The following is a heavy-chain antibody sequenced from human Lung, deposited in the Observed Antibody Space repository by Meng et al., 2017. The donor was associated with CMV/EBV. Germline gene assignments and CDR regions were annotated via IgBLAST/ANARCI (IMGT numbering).Heavy chain of an antibody. V-gene: IGHV3-21*01. CDR2: ISSSSSYI. CDR3: ARDAFYYYYYYGMDV. Sequence: ESLKISXAASGFTFSSYSMNWVRQAPGKGLEWVSSISSSSSYIYYADSVKGRFTISRDNAKNSLYLQMNSLRAEDTAVYYCARDAFYYYYYYGMDVWGQGTTVTVSS. D-gene: IGHD3-16*01. J-gene: IGHJ6*02. CDR1: GFTFSSYS.